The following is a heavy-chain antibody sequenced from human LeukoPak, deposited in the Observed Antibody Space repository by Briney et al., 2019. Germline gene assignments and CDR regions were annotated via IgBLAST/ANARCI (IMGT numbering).Heavy chain of an antibody. CDR2: ISSSSSDI. V-gene: IGHV3-21*01. CDR3: ARDPYYYGSGSYPDYYYGMDV. D-gene: IGHD3-10*01. Sequence: GGSLRLSCAACGFTFSSYSMNWVRQAPGKGLEWVSSISSSSSDIYYADSVKGRFTISRDNAKNSLYLQMNSLRAEDTAVYYCARDPYYYGSGSYPDYYYGMDVWGKGTTVTVSS. CDR1: GFTFSSYS. J-gene: IGHJ6*04.